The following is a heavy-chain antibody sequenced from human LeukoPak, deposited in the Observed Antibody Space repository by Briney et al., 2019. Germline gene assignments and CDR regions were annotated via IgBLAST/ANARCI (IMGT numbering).Heavy chain of an antibody. Sequence: GGSLRLSCAASGFTFSSYGMHWVRQAPGKGLEGVAVISYDGSNKYYADSVKGRFTISRDNAKNSLYLQMNSLRAEDTAVYYCAREGYYYDSSGYEPWGQGTLVTVSS. V-gene: IGHV3-30*03. CDR3: AREGYYYDSSGYEP. J-gene: IGHJ5*02. CDR1: GFTFSSYG. D-gene: IGHD3-22*01. CDR2: ISYDGSNK.